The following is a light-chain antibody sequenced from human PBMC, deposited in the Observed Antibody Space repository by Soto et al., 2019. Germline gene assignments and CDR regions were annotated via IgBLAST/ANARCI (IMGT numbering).Light chain of an antibody. CDR1: QSISSY. CDR3: QQSYSTPRT. CDR2: AAS. V-gene: IGKV1-39*01. Sequence: DTHTTESPSSLYASVGDRITITCRASQSISSYLHWYQQKPGKAPKLLIYAASSLQSGVPSRFSGSGSGTDFTLTICSLQPEDFATYYCQQSYSTPRTFGYGTMVDIK. J-gene: IGKJ1*01.